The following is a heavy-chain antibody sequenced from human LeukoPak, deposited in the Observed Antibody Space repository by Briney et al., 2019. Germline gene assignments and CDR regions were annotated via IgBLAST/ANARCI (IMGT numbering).Heavy chain of an antibody. CDR3: AKRGPPQFDH. Sequence: ASVTVSFKASGYTFISYGITWVRQAPGQGLEWMGWISGYNGNTNYAQKLQGRVTMTTDTSTSTAYMELRSLRSDDTAVYYCAKRGPPQFDHWGQGTLVTVSS. CDR1: GYTFISYG. J-gene: IGHJ4*02. V-gene: IGHV1-18*01. CDR2: ISGYNGNT. D-gene: IGHD5-24*01.